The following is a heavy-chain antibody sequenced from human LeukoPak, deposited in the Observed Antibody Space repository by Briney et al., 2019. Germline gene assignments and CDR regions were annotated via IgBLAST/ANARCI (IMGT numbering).Heavy chain of an antibody. V-gene: IGHV5-51*01. Sequence: GESLKISCKGSGYSFTNYWIGWVRQMPGKGLEWMGRIYPGDSDTTYSPSFQGQVTISADKSISTAYLQWSSLKASDTAMYYCARPGILWFGAQDDKGYFDYWGQGTLVTVSS. J-gene: IGHJ4*02. CDR2: IYPGDSDT. D-gene: IGHD3-10*01. CDR1: GYSFTNYW. CDR3: ARPGILWFGAQDDKGYFDY.